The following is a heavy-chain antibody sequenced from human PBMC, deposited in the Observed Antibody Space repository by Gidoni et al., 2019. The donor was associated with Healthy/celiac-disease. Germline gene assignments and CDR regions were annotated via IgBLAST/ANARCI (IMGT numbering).Heavy chain of an antibody. J-gene: IGHJ6*02. CDR3: ARDRSSSWYGYYYYGMDV. CDR2: FSSSSSYI. Sequence: EVQLVESGGGLVTPGGSLRLSCAAYGFTSRRYSRNWFRQAPGKGLEWVSSFSSSSSYIYYADSVKGRFTISRDNAKNSLYLQMNSLRAEDTAVYYCARDRSSSWYGYYYYGMDVWGQGTTVTVSS. V-gene: IGHV3-21*01. CDR1: GFTSRRYS. D-gene: IGHD6-13*01.